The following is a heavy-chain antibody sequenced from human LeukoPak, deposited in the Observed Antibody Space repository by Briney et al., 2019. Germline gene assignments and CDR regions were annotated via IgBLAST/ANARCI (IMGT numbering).Heavy chain of an antibody. CDR1: GFTFSSYA. CDR2: ISGSGGST. V-gene: IGHV3-23*01. J-gene: IGHJ3*02. D-gene: IGHD3-22*01. Sequence: GGSLRLSCAASGFTFSSYAMSWVRQAPGKGLEWVSAISGSGGSTYYADSVKGRFTISRDNSKNTLYLQMNSLRAEDTAVYYCAKELAPGYYYSPHAFDIWGQGTMVTVSS. CDR3: AKELAPGYYYSPHAFDI.